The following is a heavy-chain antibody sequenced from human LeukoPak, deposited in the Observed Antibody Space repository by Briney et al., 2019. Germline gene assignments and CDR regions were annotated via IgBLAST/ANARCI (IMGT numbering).Heavy chain of an antibody. Sequence: PSETLSLTCTVSGGSISSYYWSWIRQPTGKGLEWIGDIYYSGSTNYNPSLKSRVTGFVDTSKNQVSLRLSSVTAADTAVYYCARHGTISSESYFDYWGQGALVTVSS. V-gene: IGHV4-59*08. CDR2: IYYSGST. J-gene: IGHJ4*02. D-gene: IGHD1-14*01. CDR3: ARHGTISSESYFDY. CDR1: GGSISSYY.